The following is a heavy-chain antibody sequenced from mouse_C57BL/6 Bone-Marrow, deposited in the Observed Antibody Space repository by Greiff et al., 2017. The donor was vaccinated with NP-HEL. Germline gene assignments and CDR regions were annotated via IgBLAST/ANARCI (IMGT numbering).Heavy chain of an antibody. Sequence: VQLQQSGAELVRPGTSVKVSCKASGYAFTNYLIEWVKQRPGQGLEWIGVINPGSGGTNYNEKFKGKATLTADKSSSTAYMQLSSLTSEDSAVYFCAVPSWFAYWGQGTLVTVSA. CDR2: INPGSGGT. D-gene: IGHD5-1*01. J-gene: IGHJ3*01. V-gene: IGHV1-54*01. CDR1: GYAFTNYL. CDR3: AVPSWFAY.